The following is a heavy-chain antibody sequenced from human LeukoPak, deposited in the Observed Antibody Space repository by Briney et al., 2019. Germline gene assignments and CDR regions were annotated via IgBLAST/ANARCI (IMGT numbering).Heavy chain of an antibody. D-gene: IGHD4-17*01. CDR2: INPNSGGT. V-gene: IGHV1-2*02. CDR3: ARAEDYGDYWFDP. J-gene: IGHJ5*02. CDR1: GHTFTGYY. Sequence: ASVKVSCKASGHTFTGYYMHWVRQAPGQGLEWMGWINPNSGGTNYAQKFQGRVTMTRDTSISTAYMELSRLRSDDTAVYYCARAEDYGDYWFDPWGQGTLVTVSS.